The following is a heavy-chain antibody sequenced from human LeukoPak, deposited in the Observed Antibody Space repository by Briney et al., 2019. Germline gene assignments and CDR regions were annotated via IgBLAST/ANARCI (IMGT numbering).Heavy chain of an antibody. Sequence: GGSLRLSCAASGFTFSSYAMSWVRQAPGKGLEWVSAISGSGGSTYYADSVKGRFTISRDNSKNTLYLQMNGLRAEDTALYYCAKDQLRYFDSYDYWGQGTLVTVSS. D-gene: IGHD3-9*01. CDR2: ISGSGGST. CDR1: GFTFSSYA. V-gene: IGHV3-23*01. CDR3: AKDQLRYFDSYDY. J-gene: IGHJ4*02.